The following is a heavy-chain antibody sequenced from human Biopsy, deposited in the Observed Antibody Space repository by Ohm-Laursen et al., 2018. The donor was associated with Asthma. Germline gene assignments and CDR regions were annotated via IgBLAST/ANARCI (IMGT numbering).Heavy chain of an antibody. J-gene: IGHJ4*02. CDR1: GFTFGSYG. Sequence: SLRLSCTASGFTFGSYGLHWVRQAPGKGLEWVADIWFDGSNKHYADPVKGRFTISRDNSKNTLYLQMNSLRAEDMALYYCGRERSYMVDYWGQGTLVIVSS. CDR2: IWFDGSNK. D-gene: IGHD3-10*01. V-gene: IGHV3-33*01. CDR3: GRERSYMVDY.